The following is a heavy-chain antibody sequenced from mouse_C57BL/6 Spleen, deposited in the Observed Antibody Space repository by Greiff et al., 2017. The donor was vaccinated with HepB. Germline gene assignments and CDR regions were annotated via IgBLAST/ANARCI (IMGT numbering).Heavy chain of an antibody. D-gene: IGHD1-1*01. Sequence: VQVVESGPELVKPGASVKISCKASGYAFSSSWMNWVKQRPGKGLEWIGRIYPGDGDTNYNGKFKGKATLTVDKSSSTAYMQLSSLTSEDSAVYFCARGVTTVVAPPYYYAMDYWGKGTSVTVSS. CDR2: IYPGDGDT. V-gene: IGHV1-82*01. CDR3: ARGVTTVVAPPYYYAMDY. CDR1: GYAFSSSW. J-gene: IGHJ4*01.